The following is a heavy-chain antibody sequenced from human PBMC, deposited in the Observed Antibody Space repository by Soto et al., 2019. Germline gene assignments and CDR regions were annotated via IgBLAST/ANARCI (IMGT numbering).Heavy chain of an antibody. CDR1: GGSISSGGYY. Sequence: LSLTCTVSGGSISSGGYYWSWIRQHPGKGLEWIGYIYYSGSTYYNPSLKSRVTISVDTSKNQFSLKLSSVTAADTAVYYCARGELRTMVRGVIDYWGQGTLVTVSS. CDR3: ARGELRTMVRGVIDY. J-gene: IGHJ4*02. V-gene: IGHV4-31*03. CDR2: IYYSGST. D-gene: IGHD3-10*01.